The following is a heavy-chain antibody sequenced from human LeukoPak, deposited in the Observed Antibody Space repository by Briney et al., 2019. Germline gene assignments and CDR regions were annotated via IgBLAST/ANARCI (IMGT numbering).Heavy chain of an antibody. CDR2: INPNSGGT. Sequence: ASLKVSCKASGYTFTGYYMHWVRQTPGQGLEGMGWINPNSGGTNYEQKFQGRVIMTRDTSISAAYMELSRLRFDDTAVYYCARHMTTANNWFDPWGQGTLVTVSS. V-gene: IGHV1-2*02. D-gene: IGHD4-17*01. CDR1: GYTFTGYY. J-gene: IGHJ5*02. CDR3: ARHMTTANNWFDP.